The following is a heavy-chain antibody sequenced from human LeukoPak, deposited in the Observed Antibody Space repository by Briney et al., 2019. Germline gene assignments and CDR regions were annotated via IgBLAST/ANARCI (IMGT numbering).Heavy chain of an antibody. Sequence: SETLSLTCTVSGGSISSYYWSWIRQPPGKGLEWIGYIYYSGSTYYNPSLKSRVTISVDTSKNQFSLKLSSVTAADTAVYYCANSANYGGNSGYFDYWGQGTLVTVSS. D-gene: IGHD4-23*01. J-gene: IGHJ4*02. V-gene: IGHV4-59*04. CDR2: IYYSGST. CDR3: ANSANYGGNSGYFDY. CDR1: GGSISSYY.